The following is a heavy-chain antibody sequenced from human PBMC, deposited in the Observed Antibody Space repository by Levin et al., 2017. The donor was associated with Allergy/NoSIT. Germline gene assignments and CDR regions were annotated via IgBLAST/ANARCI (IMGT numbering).Heavy chain of an antibody. J-gene: IGHJ3*02. D-gene: IGHD6-19*01. V-gene: IGHV1-2*02. CDR1: GYTFTGYY. CDR2: INPNSGGT. Sequence: ASVKVSCKASGYTFTGYYMHWVRQAPGQGLEWMGWINPNSGGTNYAQKFQGRVTMTRDTSISTAYMELSRLRSDDTAVYYCARQKAVAGTFSAFDIWGQGTMVTVSS. CDR3: ARQKAVAGTFSAFDI.